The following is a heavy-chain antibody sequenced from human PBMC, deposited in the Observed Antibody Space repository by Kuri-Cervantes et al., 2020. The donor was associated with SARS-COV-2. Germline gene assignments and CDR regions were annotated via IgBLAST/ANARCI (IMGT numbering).Heavy chain of an antibody. V-gene: IGHV3-66*01. CDR1: GFTVTSDY. J-gene: IGHJ6*02. Sequence: GGSLRLSCAASGFTVTSDYMTWVRQALGKGLEWVSIIYSGGTTYYGDSVKGRFTMSRDTSKSTVYLQMNSLRAEDTAVYYCARGVAELRYYGMDVWGQGTLVTVSS. CDR3: ARGVAELRYYGMDV. CDR2: IYSGGTT. D-gene: IGHD1-7*01.